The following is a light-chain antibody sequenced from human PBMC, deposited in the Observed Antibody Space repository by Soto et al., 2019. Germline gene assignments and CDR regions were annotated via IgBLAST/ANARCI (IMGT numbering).Light chain of an antibody. CDR1: QAISDS. V-gene: IGKV1-9*01. CDR3: QQFKSYPYT. Sequence: IQLTQSPSSLSASVGDRVTITCRASQAISDSLVWYQQNPGQAPKLLIYAASTLQSGVPSRFSGSGSGTDFTXTISSLHPADFATYYCQQFKSYPYTFGQGXKXXI. J-gene: IGKJ2*01. CDR2: AAS.